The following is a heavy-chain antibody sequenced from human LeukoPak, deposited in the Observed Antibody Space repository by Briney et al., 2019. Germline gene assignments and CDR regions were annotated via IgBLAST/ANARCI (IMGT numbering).Heavy chain of an antibody. CDR2: ISSSSSYI. CDR1: GFTFSSYS. J-gene: IGHJ4*02. V-gene: IGHV3-21*01. CDR3: ARGRVPIYDILTGGEMAGGLDY. Sequence: GGSLRLSCAASGFTFSSYSMNWVRQAPGKGLEWVSSISSSSSYIYYADSVKGRFTISRDNAKNSLYLQMNNLRAEDTAVYYCARGRVPIYDILTGGEMAGGLDYWGQGTLVTVSS. D-gene: IGHD3-9*01.